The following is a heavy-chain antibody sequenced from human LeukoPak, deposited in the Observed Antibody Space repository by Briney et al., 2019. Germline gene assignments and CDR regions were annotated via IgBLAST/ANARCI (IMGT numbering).Heavy chain of an antibody. CDR1: GYTLTELS. CDR2: FDPEDGET. J-gene: IGHJ6*02. Sequence: ASVKVSCTVSGYTLTELSMHWVRQAPGKGLEWMGGFDPEDGETIYAQKFQGRVTMTEDTSTDTAYMELSSLRSEDTAVYYCATDRVAAATKGYYYGMDVWGQGTTVTVSS. CDR3: ATDRVAAATKGYYYGMDV. V-gene: IGHV1-24*01. D-gene: IGHD6-13*01.